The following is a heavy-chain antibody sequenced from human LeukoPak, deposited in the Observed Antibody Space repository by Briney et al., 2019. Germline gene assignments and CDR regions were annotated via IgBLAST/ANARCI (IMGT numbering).Heavy chain of an antibody. CDR1: GFTFSSYA. V-gene: IGHV3-30-3*01. J-gene: IGHJ4*02. D-gene: IGHD3-22*01. CDR3: ASGRRAGGYFYDSSESEDY. Sequence: GRSLRLSCAASGFTFSSYAMHGVRQAPGKGLEWVAVISYDGSNKYYADSVKGRFTISRDNSKNTLYLQMNSLRAEDTAVYYCASGRRAGGYFYDSSESEDYWGQGTLVTVSS. CDR2: ISYDGSNK.